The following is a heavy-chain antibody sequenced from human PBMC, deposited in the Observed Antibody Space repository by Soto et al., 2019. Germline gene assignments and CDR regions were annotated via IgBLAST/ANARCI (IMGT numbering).Heavy chain of an antibody. V-gene: IGHV3-23*01. CDR2: VSASDGST. J-gene: IGHJ4*02. D-gene: IGHD2-2*02. CDR3: ASHRATEVSAAIGA. Sequence: EVQLSESGGGLVQPGGSLRLSCAASGFTFSYYAMSWVRQAPGKGPEWVAGVSASDGSTHYADSVKGRCTISRDTAKNTLDLQVNNVRDEDTAVYYCASHRATEVSAAIGAWGQGTLVTVSS. CDR1: GFTFSYYA.